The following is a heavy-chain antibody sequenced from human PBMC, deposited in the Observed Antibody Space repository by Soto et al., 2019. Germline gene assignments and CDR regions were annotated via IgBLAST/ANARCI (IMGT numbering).Heavy chain of an antibody. CDR3: ARVLYYYDSGAYYPAGFDY. V-gene: IGHV1-3*01. CDR1: GYTFTSYA. J-gene: IGHJ4*02. CDR2: INAGNGNT. Sequence: QVQLVQSGAEVKKPGASVKVSCKASGYTFTSYAMHWVRQAPGQRLEWMGWINAGNGNTEFSQKFQDRVTITRDTSASTAYMELSSLRSEDTAVYYCARVLYYYDSGAYYPAGFDYWGQGTLVTVSS. D-gene: IGHD3-22*01.